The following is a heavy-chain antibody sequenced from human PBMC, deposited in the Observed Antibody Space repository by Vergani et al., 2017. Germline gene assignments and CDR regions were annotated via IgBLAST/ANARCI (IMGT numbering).Heavy chain of an antibody. D-gene: IGHD3-9*01. J-gene: IGHJ4*02. CDR3: ARTESFILRYFHWAL. CDR1: GSSITSSSYY. Sequence: QLHLQESGPGLVKPSETLSLTCTVSGSSITSSSYYWGWIRQPPGKGLEWIGNICHSGGAYYNPSLKGRVTRSVDTSKNQFSLEVTSVTAADTAIYFCARTESFILRYFHWALWGQGTLVTVSS. V-gene: IGHV4-39*01. CDR2: ICHSGGA.